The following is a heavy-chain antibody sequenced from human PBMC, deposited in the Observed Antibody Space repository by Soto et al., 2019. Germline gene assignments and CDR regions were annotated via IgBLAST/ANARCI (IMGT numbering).Heavy chain of an antibody. CDR3: ARQHDSSSSASAGYYYYGMDV. V-gene: IGHV5-51*01. D-gene: IGHD6-6*01. J-gene: IGHJ6*02. CDR1: GYSFTTYW. CDR2: IYPGDSDT. Sequence: GESLKISCQGSGYSFTTYWIGWVRQMPGKGLEWMGIIYPGDSDTRYSPSFQGQVTISADKSISTAYLQWSSLKASDTAMYYCARQHDSSSSASAGYYYYGMDVWGQGTTVTVS.